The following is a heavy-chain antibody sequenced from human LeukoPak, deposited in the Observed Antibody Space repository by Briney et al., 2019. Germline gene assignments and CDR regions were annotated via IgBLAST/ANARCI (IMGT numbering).Heavy chain of an antibody. CDR3: ARGRGYCSSTSCYKGTYSYYGMAV. V-gene: IGHV1-8*01. D-gene: IGHD2-2*02. J-gene: IGHJ6*02. Sequence: ASVKVSCKASGYTFTSYDINWVRQATGQGLEWMGWMNPNSGNTGYAQKFQGRVTMTRNTSISTAYMELSSLRSEDTAVYYWARGRGYCSSTSCYKGTYSYYGMAVGGQGPTVPVPS. CDR1: GYTFTSYD. CDR2: MNPNSGNT.